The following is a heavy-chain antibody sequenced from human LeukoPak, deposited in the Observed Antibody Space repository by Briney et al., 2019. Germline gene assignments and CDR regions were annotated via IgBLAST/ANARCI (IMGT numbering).Heavy chain of an antibody. CDR1: GFTFSSYS. Sequence: PGGSLRLSCAASGFTFSSYSMNWVRQAPGKGLEWVSYISSSSITIYYADSVKGRFTISRDNAKNSLYLQMNSLRAEDTAVYYCAREYYYDSSGYSDYWGQGTLVTVSS. J-gene: IGHJ4*02. D-gene: IGHD3-22*01. CDR3: AREYYYDSSGYSDY. V-gene: IGHV3-48*04. CDR2: ISSSSITI.